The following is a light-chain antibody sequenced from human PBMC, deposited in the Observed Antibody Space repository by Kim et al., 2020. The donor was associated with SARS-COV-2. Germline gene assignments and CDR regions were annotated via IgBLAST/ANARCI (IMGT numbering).Light chain of an antibody. Sequence: ALGQTVRITCQGDSLRSYYASWYQQKPGQAPVLVLYGENKRPSGIPDRFSGFSSGNTAALTITGAQAEDEADYSCSSRDTSGNRVLFGGGTQLTVL. V-gene: IGLV3-19*01. J-gene: IGLJ2*01. CDR3: SSRDTSGNRVL. CDR1: SLRSYY. CDR2: GEN.